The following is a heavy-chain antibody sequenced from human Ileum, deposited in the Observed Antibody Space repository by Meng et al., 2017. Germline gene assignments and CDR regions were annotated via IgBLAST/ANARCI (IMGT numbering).Heavy chain of an antibody. CDR3: VRDDGSAPYDY. CDR2: FYYDGNT. V-gene: IGHV3-66*02. CDR1: GFSVSDKY. D-gene: IGHD3-10*01. J-gene: IGHJ4*02. Sequence: VQLVEVGGGLVQPGGSLGLSGAASGFSVSDKYMSWVRQAPGQGLEWVSVFYYDGNTDYADSVKGRFTISRDNSKNTLYLQMNSLKTEDTGVYYCVRDDGSAPYDYWGPGTLVTVSS.